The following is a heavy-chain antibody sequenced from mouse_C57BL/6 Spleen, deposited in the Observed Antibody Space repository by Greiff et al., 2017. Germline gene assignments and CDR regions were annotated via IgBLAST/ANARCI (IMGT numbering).Heavy chain of an antibody. CDR2: INPNNGGT. Sequence: EVQLQQSGPELVKPGASVKISCKASGYTFTDYYMNWVKQSHGKSLEWIGHINPNNGGTSYNQKFKGKATLTVDKSSSTAYMALRSLTSEDSAVYYCARWGNSHYVDYWGQGTTLTVSS. CDR3: ARWGNSHYVDY. J-gene: IGHJ2*01. V-gene: IGHV1-26*01. D-gene: IGHD2-1*01. CDR1: GYTFTDYY.